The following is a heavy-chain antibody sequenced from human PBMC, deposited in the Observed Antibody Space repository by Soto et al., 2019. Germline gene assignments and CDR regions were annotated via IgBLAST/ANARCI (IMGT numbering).Heavy chain of an antibody. CDR1: GFTFSSYS. J-gene: IGHJ6*02. CDR2: ISSSSSYI. Sequence: GGSLRLSCAASGFTFSSYSMNWVRQAPGKGLEWVSSISSSSSYIYYADSVKGRFTISRDNAKNSLYLQMNSLRAEDTAVYYCARAPLTGDLYYYYYYGMDVWGQGTTVTVS. D-gene: IGHD2-21*02. CDR3: ARAPLTGDLYYYYYYGMDV. V-gene: IGHV3-21*01.